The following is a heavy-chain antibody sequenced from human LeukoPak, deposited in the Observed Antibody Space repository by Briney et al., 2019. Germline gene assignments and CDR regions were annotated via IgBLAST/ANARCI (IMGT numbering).Heavy chain of an antibody. Sequence: PSETLSLTCTVSGGSISSYYWSWIRQPAGKGLEWIGRIYTSGSTYYNPSLKSRVTISVDRSKNQFSLKLSSVTAADTAVYYCARELEVIRGLDVWGQGTTVTVSS. CDR2: IYTSGST. D-gene: IGHD2-21*01. J-gene: IGHJ6*02. CDR1: GGSISSYY. V-gene: IGHV4-4*07. CDR3: ARELEVIRGLDV.